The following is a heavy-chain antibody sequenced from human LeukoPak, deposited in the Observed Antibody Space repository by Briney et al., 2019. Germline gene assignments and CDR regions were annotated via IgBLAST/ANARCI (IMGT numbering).Heavy chain of an antibody. Sequence: ASVKVSCKASGYTFTSYYMHWVRQAPGQGLEWMGMINPSGGSTNYAQKFQGRVTMTRDTSTSTVYMVLSSLRSEDTAVYYCVRGSASWYLFDYWGQGTLVTVSS. CDR3: VRGSASWYLFDY. CDR2: INPSGGST. J-gene: IGHJ4*02. CDR1: GYTFTSYY. V-gene: IGHV1-46*01. D-gene: IGHD6-13*01.